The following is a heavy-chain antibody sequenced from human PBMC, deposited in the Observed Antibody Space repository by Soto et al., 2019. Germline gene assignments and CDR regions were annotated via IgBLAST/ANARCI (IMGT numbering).Heavy chain of an antibody. V-gene: IGHV1-18*01. Sequence: GASVKVSCKASGYTFINYGISWVRQAPGQGLEWMGWISAYNGNLNYAQKIQGRVTMTTDASTTTAYMELRGLRSDDTAVYYCARDGISGAEPFEIWGQGTMVTVS. D-gene: IGHD1-20*01. CDR2: ISAYNGNL. CDR1: GYTFINYG. CDR3: ARDGISGAEPFEI. J-gene: IGHJ3*02.